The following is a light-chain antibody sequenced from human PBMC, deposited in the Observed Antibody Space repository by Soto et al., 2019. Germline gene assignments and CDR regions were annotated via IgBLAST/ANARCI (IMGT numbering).Light chain of an antibody. Sequence: EMGLTQSPATLSLYPGERATLSCRASQSVSSYLAWYQQKPGQAPRLLIYDASNRATGIPARFSGSGSGTDFTLTISSLEPEDFAVYYCQQRSNWPLTFGGGTKVDIK. CDR1: QSVSSY. J-gene: IGKJ4*01. V-gene: IGKV3-11*01. CDR3: QQRSNWPLT. CDR2: DAS.